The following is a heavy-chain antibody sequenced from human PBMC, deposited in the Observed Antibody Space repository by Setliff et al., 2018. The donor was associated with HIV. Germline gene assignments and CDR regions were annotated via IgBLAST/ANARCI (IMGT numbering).Heavy chain of an antibody. J-gene: IGHJ4*02. CDR1: GGTFSSYA. D-gene: IGHD4-4*01. CDR3: ASIDPFPHDYSNSSFDY. CDR2: IIPIFGTA. V-gene: IGHV1-69*13. Sequence: SVKVSCKASGGTFSSYAISWVRQAPGQGLEWMGGIIPIFGTANYAQKFQGRVTITADESTSTAYMELSSLRSEDTAVYYCASIDPFPHDYSNSSFDYWGQGTLVTVSS.